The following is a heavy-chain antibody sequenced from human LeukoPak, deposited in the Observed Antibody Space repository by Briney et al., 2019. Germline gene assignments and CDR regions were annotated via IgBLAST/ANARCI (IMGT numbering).Heavy chain of an antibody. Sequence: QPGGSLRLSCAASGFTFSSYAMSWVRQAPGKGLEWVSAISGSGGSTYYADSVKGRFTISRDNSKNTLYLQMNSLRAEDTAVYYCANVPASSYYDSSGFFFDYWGQGTLVTVSS. CDR3: ANVPASSYYDSSGFFFDY. CDR1: GFTFSSYA. V-gene: IGHV3-23*01. J-gene: IGHJ4*02. CDR2: ISGSGGST. D-gene: IGHD3-22*01.